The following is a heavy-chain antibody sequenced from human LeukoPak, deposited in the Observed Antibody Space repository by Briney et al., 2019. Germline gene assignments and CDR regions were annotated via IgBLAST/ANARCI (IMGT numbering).Heavy chain of an antibody. D-gene: IGHD6-13*01. Sequence: SETLSLTCTVSGGSISSYYWSWIRQPAGKGLEWIGRIYTSGSTNYNPSLKSRVTMSVDTSKNQFSPKLSSVTAADTAVYYCARGAIAAAHWYFDLWGRGTLVTVSS. CDR3: ARGAIAAAHWYFDL. CDR1: GGSISSYY. J-gene: IGHJ2*01. CDR2: IYTSGST. V-gene: IGHV4-4*07.